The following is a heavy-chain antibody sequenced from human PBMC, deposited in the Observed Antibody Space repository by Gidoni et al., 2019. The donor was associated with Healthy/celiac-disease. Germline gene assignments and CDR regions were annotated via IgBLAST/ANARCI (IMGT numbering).Heavy chain of an antibody. Sequence: QGQLVESGGGLVKPGGSVRRSCAAAGFTFSDYYMSWIRQTPGKGLAWTSYISSSGSTIYYADSVKGRFTISRDNAKKSLYLQMNSLRAEDTAVYYCAREDYGGNSGYFQHWGQGTLVTVSS. J-gene: IGHJ1*01. CDR3: AREDYGGNSGYFQH. V-gene: IGHV3-11*01. D-gene: IGHD4-17*01. CDR2: ISSSGSTI. CDR1: GFTFSDYY.